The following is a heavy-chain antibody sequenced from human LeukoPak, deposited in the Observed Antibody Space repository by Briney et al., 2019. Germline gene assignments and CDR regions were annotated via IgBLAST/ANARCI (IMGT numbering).Heavy chain of an antibody. CDR1: GFTFSTYS. V-gene: IGHV3-21*01. J-gene: IGHJ4*02. CDR3: ARGEQLALDC. Sequence: GGSLRLSCAASGFTFSTYSMNWVRQAPGKGLEWVSSISSSSTYIYYADSVKGRFTISRDNAKNSLYLQMNGLRAEDTAVYYCARGEQLALDCWGQGTLVTVSS. D-gene: IGHD6-13*01. CDR2: ISSSSTYI.